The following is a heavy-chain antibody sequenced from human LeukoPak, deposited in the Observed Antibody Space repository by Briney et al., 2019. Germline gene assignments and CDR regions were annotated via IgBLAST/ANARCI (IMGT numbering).Heavy chain of an antibody. V-gene: IGHV4-34*01. Sequence: SETLSLTCAVYGGSFSGYYWSWIRQVPGKGLEWLGEINQSGRTNYNPSLKSRVTISVDPSKTQLSLTLSFVTATDTAVYYCARGWFGFWHNSYLDDNAFDVWGPGTMVTVSS. CDR3: ARGWFGFWHNSYLDDNAFDV. J-gene: IGHJ3*01. D-gene: IGHD3-10*01. CDR2: INQSGRT. CDR1: GGSFSGYY.